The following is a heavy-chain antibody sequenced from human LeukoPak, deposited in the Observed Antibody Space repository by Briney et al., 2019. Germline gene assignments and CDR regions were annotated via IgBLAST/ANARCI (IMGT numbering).Heavy chain of an antibody. J-gene: IGHJ3*02. CDR3: ARLGSTFDI. D-gene: IGHD2-2*01. Sequence: PSETLSLTCTVAGGSISSYYWTWIRQPPGKGLEWIGYIFYSGGSNYNPSLKSRVTISVDTSKNHFSLKLSSVTAADTAVYYCARLGSTFDIWGQGTMVTVSS. V-gene: IGHV4-59*08. CDR2: IFYSGGS. CDR1: GGSISSYY.